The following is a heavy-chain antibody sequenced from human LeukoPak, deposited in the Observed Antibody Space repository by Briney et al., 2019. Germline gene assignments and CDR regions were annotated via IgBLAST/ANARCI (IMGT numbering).Heavy chain of an antibody. CDR1: GYTFTSYG. Sequence: GASAKVSCKASGYTFTSYGISWVRQAPEQGLEWMGWISAYNGNTNYAQKLQGRVTMTTDTSTSTAYMELRSLRSDDTAVYYCARIARVLMVYAWDYWGQGTLVTVSS. V-gene: IGHV1-18*01. CDR3: ARIARVLMVYAWDY. J-gene: IGHJ4*02. D-gene: IGHD2-8*01. CDR2: ISAYNGNT.